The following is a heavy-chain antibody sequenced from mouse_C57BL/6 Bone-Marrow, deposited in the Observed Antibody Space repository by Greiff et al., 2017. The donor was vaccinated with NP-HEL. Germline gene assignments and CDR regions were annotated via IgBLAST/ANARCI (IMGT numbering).Heavy chain of an antibody. V-gene: IGHV5-9-1*02. J-gene: IGHJ1*03. CDR3: TRDGYYGSGYFDV. CDR2: ISSGGDYI. Sequence: EVKLQESGEGLVKPGGSLKLSCAASGFTFSSYAMSWVRQTPEKRLEWVAYISSGGDYIYYADTVKGRFTISRDNARNTLYLQMSSLKSEDTAMYYCTRDGYYGSGYFDVWGTGTTVTVSS. D-gene: IGHD1-1*01. CDR1: GFTFSSYA.